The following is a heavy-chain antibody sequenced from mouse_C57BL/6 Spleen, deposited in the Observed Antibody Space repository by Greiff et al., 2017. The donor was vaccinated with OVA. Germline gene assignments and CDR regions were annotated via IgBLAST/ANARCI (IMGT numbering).Heavy chain of an antibody. V-gene: IGHV1-64*01. CDR3: ARKGLMVTPDYYAMDY. CDR1: GYTFTSYW. D-gene: IGHD2-3*01. Sequence: QVQLQQPGAELVKPGASVKLSCKASGYTFTSYWMHWVKQRPGQGLEWIGMIHPNSGSTNYNEKFKSKATLTVDKSSSTAYMQLSSLTSEDSAVYYCARKGLMVTPDYYAMDYWGQGTSVTVSS. J-gene: IGHJ4*01. CDR2: IHPNSGST.